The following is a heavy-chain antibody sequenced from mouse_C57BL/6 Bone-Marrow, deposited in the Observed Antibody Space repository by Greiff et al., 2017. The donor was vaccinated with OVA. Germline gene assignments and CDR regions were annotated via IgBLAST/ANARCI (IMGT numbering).Heavy chain of an antibody. D-gene: IGHD2-12*01. Sequence: VQLQQSGAELVRPGASVKLSCTASGFNIKDDYMHWVKQRPEQGLEWIGWIDPENGDTEYASKFQGKATITADTSSNTAYLQLSSLTSEDTAVYYGTTGRRNYWGQGTTLTVSS. V-gene: IGHV14-4*01. CDR3: TTGRRNY. CDR2: IDPENGDT. J-gene: IGHJ2*01. CDR1: GFNIKDDY.